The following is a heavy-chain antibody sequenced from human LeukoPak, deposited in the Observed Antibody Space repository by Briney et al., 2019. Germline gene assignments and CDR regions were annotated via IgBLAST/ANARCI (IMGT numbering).Heavy chain of an antibody. D-gene: IGHD1-26*01. Sequence: GGSLRLSCAASGFTFSSYGMHWVRQAPGKGLEWVAVIWYDGSNKYYADSVKGRFTISRDNSKNTLYLQMNSLRAEDTAVYYCARDLLQRYYYGMDVWGQGTTVTVSS. CDR2: IWYDGSNK. CDR3: ARDLLQRYYYGMDV. J-gene: IGHJ6*02. V-gene: IGHV3-33*08. CDR1: GFTFSSYG.